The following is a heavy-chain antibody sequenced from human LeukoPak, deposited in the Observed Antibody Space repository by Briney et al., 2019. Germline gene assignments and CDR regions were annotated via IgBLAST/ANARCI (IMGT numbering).Heavy chain of an antibody. D-gene: IGHD6-19*01. Sequence: GASVKVSCEASGYTFTHHGITWVRQAPGQGLEWMGWISAYNGDTINAQNFQGRVTLTTDSSTSTAYMELRSLRSDDTAVYFCARDPSNTSGWFQYFDLWGRGTLVTVSS. CDR3: ARDPSNTSGWFQYFDL. CDR1: GYTFTHHG. V-gene: IGHV1-18*01. J-gene: IGHJ2*01. CDR2: ISAYNGDT.